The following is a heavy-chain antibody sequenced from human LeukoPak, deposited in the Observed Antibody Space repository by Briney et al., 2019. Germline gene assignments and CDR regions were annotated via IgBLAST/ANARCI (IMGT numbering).Heavy chain of an antibody. CDR2: IYHSGST. CDR3: ARDPSRSGAFDI. J-gene: IGHJ3*02. V-gene: IGHV4-4*02. CDR1: GGSISSSNW. Sequence: SETLSLTCAVSGGSISSSNWWSWVRQPPGKGLEWIGEIYHSGSTNYNPSHKSRVTISVDKSKNQFSLKLSSVTAADTAVYYCARDPSRSGAFDIWGQGTMVTVSS.